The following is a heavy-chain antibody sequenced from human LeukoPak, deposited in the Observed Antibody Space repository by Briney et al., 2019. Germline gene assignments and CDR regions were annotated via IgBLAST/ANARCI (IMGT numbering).Heavy chain of an antibody. V-gene: IGHV3-74*01. Sequence: PGGSLRLSCAASGFTFSRYWMHWVRQAPGKGLVWVSRINTDGNLISYADSVKGRFTISRDNAKNMLYLQMNSLRPEDTAVYYCARGMGDYWGQGTLVTVSS. D-gene: IGHD3-10*01. CDR2: INTDGNLI. CDR3: ARGMGDY. CDR1: GFTFSRYW. J-gene: IGHJ4*02.